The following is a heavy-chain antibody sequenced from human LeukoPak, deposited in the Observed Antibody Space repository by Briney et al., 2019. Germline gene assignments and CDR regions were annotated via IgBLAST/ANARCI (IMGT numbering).Heavy chain of an antibody. V-gene: IGHV3-23*01. CDR1: GFTFSSYA. CDR2: ISGSGGST. D-gene: IGHD3-9*01. Sequence: GGSLRLSCAASGFTFSSYAMSWVRQAPGKGLEWVSAISGSGGSTYYADSVKGRFTISRDNSKNTLYLQMNSLRAEDTAVYYCASSASNYDILTAYWDWGQGTLVTVSS. J-gene: IGHJ4*02. CDR3: ASSASNYDILTAYWD.